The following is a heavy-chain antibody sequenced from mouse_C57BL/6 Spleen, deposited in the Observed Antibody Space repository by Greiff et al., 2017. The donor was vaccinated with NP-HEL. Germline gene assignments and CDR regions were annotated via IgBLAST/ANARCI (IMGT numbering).Heavy chain of an antibody. CDR2: IYPSDSYT. CDR3: ASHLSY. D-gene: IGHD6-1*01. CDR1: GYTFTSYW. J-gene: IGHJ3*01. Sequence: QVQLQQPGAELVKPGASVKLSCKASGYTFTSYWMQWVKQRPGQGLEWIGEIYPSDSYTNYNQKFKGKATLTVDTSSSTAYMQLSSLTSEDSAVYYCASHLSYWGQGTLVTVSA. V-gene: IGHV1-50*01.